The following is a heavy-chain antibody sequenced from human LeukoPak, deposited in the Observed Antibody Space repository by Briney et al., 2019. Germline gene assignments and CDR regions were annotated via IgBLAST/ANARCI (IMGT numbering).Heavy chain of an antibody. D-gene: IGHD3-10*01. Sequence: GASVKVSCKASGYTFTGYYMHWVRQAPGQGLEWMGWINPNSGGTNYAQKFQGRVTMTRDTSISTAYMELSRLRSDDTAVYYCARRLMVRGVLYYYYYMDVWGKGTTVTISS. CDR1: GYTFTGYY. CDR2: INPNSGGT. V-gene: IGHV1-2*02. J-gene: IGHJ6*03. CDR3: ARRLMVRGVLYYYYYMDV.